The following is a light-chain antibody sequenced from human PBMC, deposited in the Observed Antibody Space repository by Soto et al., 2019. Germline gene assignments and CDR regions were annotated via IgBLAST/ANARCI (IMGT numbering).Light chain of an antibody. CDR1: QSVSSSY. V-gene: IGKV3-20*01. CDR3: QQYDSSLYT. CDR2: AAS. J-gene: IGKJ2*01. Sequence: EIVLTQSPGTLSLSPGERATLSCRASQSVSSSYLAWYQQKPGQAPRLLIYAASSRATGIPDRFSGSGSGTDFTLTISTLEPEEFAVYYCQQYDSSLYTFGHGTKLEIK.